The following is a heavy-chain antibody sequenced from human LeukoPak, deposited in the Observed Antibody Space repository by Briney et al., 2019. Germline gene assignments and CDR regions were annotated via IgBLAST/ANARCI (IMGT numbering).Heavy chain of an antibody. V-gene: IGHV4-38-2*02. D-gene: IGHD4-17*01. CDR2: MFHSGST. Sequence: PSETLSLTCTVSGYSISSGHYWAWIRQSPEKGLECIATMFHSGSTYYNPSLKSRVTISIDTPKNQFSLKLRSVTAADTAVYFCARDLNGASHFDYWGQGTLVTVSS. CDR3: ARDLNGASHFDY. J-gene: IGHJ4*02. CDR1: GYSISSGHY.